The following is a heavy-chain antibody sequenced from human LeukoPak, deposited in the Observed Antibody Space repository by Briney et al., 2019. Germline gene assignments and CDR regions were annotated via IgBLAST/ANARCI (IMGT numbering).Heavy chain of an antibody. CDR1: GGSISSGGYS. Sequence: PSETLSLTCAVSGGSISSGGYSWSWIRQPPGKGLEWIGYIYHSGSTYYNPSLKSRVTISVDRSKNQFSLKPSSVTAADTAVYYCARVPYDFWSGYYAYFDYWGQGTLVTVSS. CDR2: IYHSGST. J-gene: IGHJ4*02. V-gene: IGHV4-30-2*01. CDR3: ARVPYDFWSGYYAYFDY. D-gene: IGHD3-3*01.